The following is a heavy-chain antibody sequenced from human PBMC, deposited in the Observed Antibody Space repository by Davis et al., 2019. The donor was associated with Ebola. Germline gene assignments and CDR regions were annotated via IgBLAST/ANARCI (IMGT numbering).Heavy chain of an antibody. V-gene: IGHV4-59*08. D-gene: IGHD4-11*01. J-gene: IGHJ4*02. Sequence: PSETLSLTCTVSGGSISSYYWSWIRQPPGKGLEWIGYIYYSGSTNYNPSPKSRVTISVDTSKNQFSLKLSSVTAADTAVYYCARHLYSNYGIFDYWGQGTLVTVSS. CDR3: ARHLYSNYGIFDY. CDR1: GGSISSYY. CDR2: IYYSGST.